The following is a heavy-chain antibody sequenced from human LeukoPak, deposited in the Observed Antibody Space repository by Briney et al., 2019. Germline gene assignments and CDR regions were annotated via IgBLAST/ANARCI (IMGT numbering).Heavy chain of an antibody. Sequence: GGSLRLSCAASEFTFSSYSMNWVRQAPGKGLEWVSYITNSGNSKSYADSVKGRFTISRDNSKNTLYLQMNSLRAEDTAVNYCARGRGGRFDYWGQGTLVTVSS. V-gene: IGHV3-48*01. CDR2: ITNSGNSK. CDR3: ARGRGGRFDY. CDR1: EFTFSSYS. J-gene: IGHJ4*02. D-gene: IGHD3-10*01.